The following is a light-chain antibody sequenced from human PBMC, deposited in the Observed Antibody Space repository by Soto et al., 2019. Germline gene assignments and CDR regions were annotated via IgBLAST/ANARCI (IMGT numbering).Light chain of an antibody. Sequence: EIVLSQSPATLSFSPGERATLSCRASQSTRSYLAWYQQKPGQAPRLLIYTASTRATGIPAKFSASGSGTEFTLTISSLQSEDFAVYYCQQYNKWPQTFGQGTKVEIK. CDR3: QQYNKWPQT. CDR2: TAS. J-gene: IGKJ1*01. V-gene: IGKV3-15*01. CDR1: QSTRSY.